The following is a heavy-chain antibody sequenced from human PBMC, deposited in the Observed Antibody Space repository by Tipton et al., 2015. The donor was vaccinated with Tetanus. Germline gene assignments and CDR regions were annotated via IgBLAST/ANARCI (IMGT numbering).Heavy chain of an antibody. CDR3: ARDRIVVVPAARCMDV. J-gene: IGHJ6*02. Sequence: SLRLSCAASGFTFSGYWMSWVRQAPGKGLEWVANIKQDGSETYHVDSVKGRFTISRDNAKNSPYLQMNSLRAEDTAVYYCARDRIVVVPAARCMDVWGQGTTVTVSS. CDR1: GFTFSGYW. V-gene: IGHV3-7*01. D-gene: IGHD2-2*01. CDR2: IKQDGSET.